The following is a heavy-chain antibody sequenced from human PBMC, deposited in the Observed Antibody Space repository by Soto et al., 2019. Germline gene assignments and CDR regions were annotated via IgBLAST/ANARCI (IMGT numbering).Heavy chain of an antibody. CDR3: ARISSGYYKGYYYGMDV. CDR1: GGSISSSSYY. D-gene: IGHD3-22*01. V-gene: IGHV4-39*01. Sequence: SETLSLTCTVSGGSISSSSYYWGWIRQPPGKGLEWIGGIYYSGSTYYNPSLKSRVTISVDTSKNQFSLKLSSVTAADTAVYYCARISSGYYKGYYYGMDVWGQGTTVTVSS. J-gene: IGHJ6*02. CDR2: IYYSGST.